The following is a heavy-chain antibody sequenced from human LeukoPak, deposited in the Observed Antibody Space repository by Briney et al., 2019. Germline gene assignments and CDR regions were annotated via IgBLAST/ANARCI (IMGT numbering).Heavy chain of an antibody. Sequence: ASVKVSCKASGYTFTGYYMHWVRQAPGQGLEWMGWINPNSGGTNYAQKFQGRVTMTRDTSISTAYMELSRLRSDDTAVYYCARDMVRGVIISPPFDCWGQGTLVTVSS. CDR3: ARDMVRGVIISPPFDC. J-gene: IGHJ4*02. CDR1: GYTFTGYY. V-gene: IGHV1-2*02. CDR2: INPNSGGT. D-gene: IGHD3-10*01.